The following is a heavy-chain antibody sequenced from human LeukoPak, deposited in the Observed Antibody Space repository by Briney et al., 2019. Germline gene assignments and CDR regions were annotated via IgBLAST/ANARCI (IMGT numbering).Heavy chain of an antibody. CDR2: IKQDGSEK. CDR3: ARDFIVGAIFAFDI. Sequence: PGGSLRLSCAASGFTFSSYWMSWVRQAPGKGLEWVANIKQDGSEKYYVDSMKGRFTISRDNAKNSLYLQMNSLRAEDTAVYYCARDFIVGAIFAFDIWGQGTMVTVSS. V-gene: IGHV3-7*01. D-gene: IGHD1-26*01. CDR1: GFTFSSYW. J-gene: IGHJ3*02.